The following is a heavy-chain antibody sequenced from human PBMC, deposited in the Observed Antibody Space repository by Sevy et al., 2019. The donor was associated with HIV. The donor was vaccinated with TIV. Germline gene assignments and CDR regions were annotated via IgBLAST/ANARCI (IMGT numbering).Heavy chain of an antibody. CDR2: ISIDGSNV. CDR3: AKEGGTAGYYGMDV. CDR1: GFTFSSYG. Sequence: GGSLRLSCAASGFTFSSYGVNWVRQAPGKGLEWVAVISIDGSNVYYAESVKGRFTISRDNSKNTLYLQMHSLRGEDTAVFYCAKEGGTAGYYGMDVWGQGTTVTVSS. V-gene: IGHV3-30*18. J-gene: IGHJ6*02. D-gene: IGHD1-7*01.